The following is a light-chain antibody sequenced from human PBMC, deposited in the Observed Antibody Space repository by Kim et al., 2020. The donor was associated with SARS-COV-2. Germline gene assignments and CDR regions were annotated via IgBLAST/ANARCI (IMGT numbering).Light chain of an antibody. V-gene: IGLV3-19*01. J-gene: IGLJ2*01. CDR2: GKN. CDR1: SLRSYY. CDR3: NSRDSSGNHPV. Sequence: ALGQTVRITCQGDSLRSYYASWYQQKPGQAPVLVIYGKNNRPSGIPERFSGSSSGNTASLTITGAQAEDEADYYCNSRDSSGNHPVFGGGTQLTVL.